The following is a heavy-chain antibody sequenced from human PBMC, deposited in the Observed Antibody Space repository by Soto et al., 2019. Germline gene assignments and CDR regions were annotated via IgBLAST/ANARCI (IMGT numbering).Heavy chain of an antibody. CDR2: ISGSGGST. J-gene: IGHJ4*02. CDR3: ARDRSGSFPRELDY. Sequence: PGGSLRLSCAASGFTFSSYAMSWVRQAPGKGLEWVSAISGSGGSTYYADSVKGRFTISRDNSKNTLYLQMNSLRAEDTAVYYCARDRSGSFPRELDYWGQGTLVTVSS. CDR1: GFTFSSYA. D-gene: IGHD1-26*01. V-gene: IGHV3-23*01.